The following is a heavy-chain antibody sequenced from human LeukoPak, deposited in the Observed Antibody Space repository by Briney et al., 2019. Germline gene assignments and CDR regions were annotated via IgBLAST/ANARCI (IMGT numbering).Heavy chain of an antibody. CDR2: ISGSGGST. Sequence: GGSLRLSCAASGFTFSSCAMSWVRQAPGKGLEWVSAISGSGGSTYYADSVKGRFTISRDNSNNTLYLQMNSLRAEDTAVYYCAKGAASRGYTYVANWGQGTLVTVSS. V-gene: IGHV3-23*01. CDR3: AKGAASRGYTYVAN. D-gene: IGHD5-18*01. J-gene: IGHJ4*02. CDR1: GFTFSSCA.